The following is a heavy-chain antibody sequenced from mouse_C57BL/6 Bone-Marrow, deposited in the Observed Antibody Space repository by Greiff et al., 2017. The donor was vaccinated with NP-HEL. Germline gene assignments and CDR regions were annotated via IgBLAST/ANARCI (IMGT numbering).Heavy chain of an antibody. CDR2: IDPSDSYT. J-gene: IGHJ3*01. V-gene: IGHV1-50*01. Sequence: QVQLQQPGAELVKPGASVKLSCKASGYTFTSYWMQWVKQRPGQGLEWIGEIDPSDSYTNYNQKFKGKAKLTAVTSASTAYMELSSLTNEDSAVYYCTRRPWFAYWGQGTLVTVSA. CDR1: GYTFTSYW. CDR3: TRRPWFAY.